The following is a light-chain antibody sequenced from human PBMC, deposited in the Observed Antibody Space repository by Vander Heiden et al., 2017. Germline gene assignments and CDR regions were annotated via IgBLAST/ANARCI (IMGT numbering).Light chain of an antibody. V-gene: IGLV2-8*01. CDR2: EVS. CDR1: SSDVGGYNY. CDR3: SSYAGSNNWV. Sequence: QSALTQPPSASGSPGQSVTISCTGTSSDVGGYNYVSWYQQYPGKAPKLMIYEVSRRPSGVPDRFSGSKSGNTASLTVSGLQAEDEADYYYSSYAGSNNWVFGGGTKLTVL. J-gene: IGLJ3*02.